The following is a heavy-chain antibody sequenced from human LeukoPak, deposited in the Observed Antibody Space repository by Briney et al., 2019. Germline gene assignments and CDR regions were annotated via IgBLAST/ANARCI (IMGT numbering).Heavy chain of an antibody. Sequence: SETLSLTCTVSGGSISSSSYYWGWIRQPPGKGLEWIGSIYYSGSTYYNPSLKSRVTISVDTSKNQFSLKLSSVTAADTAVYYCARLSIAARPVTFDYWGQGTLVTVSS. D-gene: IGHD6-6*01. CDR3: ARLSIAARPVTFDY. J-gene: IGHJ4*02. V-gene: IGHV4-39*01. CDR2: IYYSGST. CDR1: GGSISSSSYY.